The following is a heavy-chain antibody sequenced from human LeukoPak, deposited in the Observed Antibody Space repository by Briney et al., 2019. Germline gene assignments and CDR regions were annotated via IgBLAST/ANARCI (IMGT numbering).Heavy chain of an antibody. D-gene: IGHD2-15*01. J-gene: IGHJ5*02. CDR1: GFTFSSYA. CDR2: IRGSGGST. Sequence: GGSLRLSCAASGFTFSSYAMSWVRQAPGKGLEWVSAIRGSGGSTYYADSVKGRFTISRDNSKNTLYLQMNSLRAEDTAVYYCAKDPDTTYCSGGSCYTNWFDPWGQGTLVTVSS. V-gene: IGHV3-23*01. CDR3: AKDPDTTYCSGGSCYTNWFDP.